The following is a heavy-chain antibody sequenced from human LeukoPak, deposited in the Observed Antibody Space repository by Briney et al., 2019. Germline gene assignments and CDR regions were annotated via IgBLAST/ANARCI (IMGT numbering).Heavy chain of an antibody. J-gene: IGHJ4*02. CDR2: ISSSGGDT. V-gene: IGHV3-23*01. Sequence: GGSLRLSRAASGFSFSSSPMSWVRQAPGKGLEWVSGISSSGGDTPYADSVKGRFTISRDNSKNTLYLQMNSLRAEDTAVYYCAKKNSGLHPFDFWGQGTLVIVSS. CDR1: GFSFSSSP. D-gene: IGHD4-23*01. CDR3: AKKNSGLHPFDF.